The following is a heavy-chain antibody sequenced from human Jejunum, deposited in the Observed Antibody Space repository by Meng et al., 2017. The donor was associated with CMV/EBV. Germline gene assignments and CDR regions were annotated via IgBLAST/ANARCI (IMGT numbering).Heavy chain of an antibody. D-gene: IGHD4-17*01. CDR1: GDSISRGEHY. CDR2: IFHTGTT. Sequence: SGDSISRGEHYWNWIRQPPGKGLEWIGHIFHTGTTSYNLSLKSRLSMSVDTSKNQFYLTLTSVTAADTAVYYCAREVTTANWLDPWGQGTLVTVSS. CDR3: AREVTTANWLDP. J-gene: IGHJ5*02. V-gene: IGHV4-30-4*08.